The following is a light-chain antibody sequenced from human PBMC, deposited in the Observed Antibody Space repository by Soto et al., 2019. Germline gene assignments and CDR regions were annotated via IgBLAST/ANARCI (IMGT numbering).Light chain of an antibody. CDR3: HQYGRSPWT. CDR2: GAS. J-gene: IGKJ1*01. V-gene: IGKV3-20*01. Sequence: PGERATLSCRASETVASNYLAWYQHKPGQAPRLLFFGASNRATGIPDRFSGSGSGTDFTLTISRLEPEDFAVYYCHQYGRSPWTLXQGTKVDIK. CDR1: ETVASNY.